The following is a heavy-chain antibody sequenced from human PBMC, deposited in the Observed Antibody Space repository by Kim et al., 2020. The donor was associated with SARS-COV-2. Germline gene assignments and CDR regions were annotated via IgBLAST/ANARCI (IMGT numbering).Heavy chain of an antibody. Sequence: GGSLRLSCSASGFTFSSYAMHWVRQAPGKGLEYVSAISSNGGSTYYADSVKGRFTISRDNSKNTLYLQMSSLRAEDTAVYYCVKGPYSSGWAIFDYWGQGTLVTVSS. D-gene: IGHD6-19*01. J-gene: IGHJ4*02. CDR3: VKGPYSSGWAIFDY. CDR1: GFTFSSYA. CDR2: ISSNGGST. V-gene: IGHV3-64D*09.